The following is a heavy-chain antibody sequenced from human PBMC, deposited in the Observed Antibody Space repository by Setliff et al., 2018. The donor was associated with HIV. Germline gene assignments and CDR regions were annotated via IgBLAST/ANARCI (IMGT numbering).Heavy chain of an antibody. CDR1: GYTFTSYG. J-gene: IGHJ4*02. V-gene: IGHV1-18*01. CDR2: ISGYSGNT. D-gene: IGHD4-17*01. Sequence: ASVKVYCKASGYTFTSYGVSWVRQAPGHGLEWTGRISGYSGNTNSAQKLQGRVTMTTDTSTSTAYTELSSLRSDATAGYYCEHQDGTTVLSKDFDYWGQGTLVTVSS. CDR3: EHQDGTTVLSKDFDY.